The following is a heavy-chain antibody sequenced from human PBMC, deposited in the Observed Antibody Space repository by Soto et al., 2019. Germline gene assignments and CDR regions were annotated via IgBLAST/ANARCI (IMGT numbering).Heavy chain of an antibody. Sequence: SETLSLTCTVSGASISGYYWTWFRQPPGRGLEWIGYISYSGSTNYNPSLKGRVTMSIVTSKNQFSLKLSSVTAADTAMYYCARANTGYDFSDYWGQGTLVTVSS. CDR2: ISYSGST. V-gene: IGHV4-59*01. J-gene: IGHJ4*02. D-gene: IGHD5-12*01. CDR1: GASISGYY. CDR3: ARANTGYDFSDY.